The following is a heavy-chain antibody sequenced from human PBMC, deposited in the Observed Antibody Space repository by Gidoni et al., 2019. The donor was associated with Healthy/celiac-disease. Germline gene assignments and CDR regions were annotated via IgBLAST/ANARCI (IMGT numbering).Heavy chain of an antibody. CDR1: VGSFSGYY. V-gene: IGHV4-34*01. D-gene: IGHD3-22*01. CDR3: AAGADSSGYYPGFDY. J-gene: IGHJ4*02. CDR2: INHSGST. Sequence: VQLQQWGAGLLKPSETLSLTCAVYVGSFSGYYWSWIRQPPGKGLEWIGEINHSGSTNYNPSLKSRVTISVDTSKNQFSLKLSSVTAADTAVYYCAAGADSSGYYPGFDYWGQGTLVTVSS.